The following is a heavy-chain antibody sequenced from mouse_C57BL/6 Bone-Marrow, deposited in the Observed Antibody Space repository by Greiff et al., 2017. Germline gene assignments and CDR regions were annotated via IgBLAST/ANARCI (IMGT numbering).Heavy chain of an antibody. Sequence: EVQLMESGGDLVKPGGSLKLSCAASGFTFSSYGMSWVRQTPDKRLEWVATISSGGSYTYYPDSVKGRFTISRDNAKNTLYLQMSSLKSEDTAMYYCARRVRGFAYWGQGTLVTVSA. CDR1: GFTFSSYG. CDR2: ISSGGSYT. J-gene: IGHJ3*01. V-gene: IGHV5-6*01. CDR3: ARRVRGFAY.